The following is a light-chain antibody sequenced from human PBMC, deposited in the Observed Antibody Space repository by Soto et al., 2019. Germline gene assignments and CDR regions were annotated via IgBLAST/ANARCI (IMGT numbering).Light chain of an antibody. J-gene: IGKJ5*01. CDR1: YSFRGL. CDR2: DAY. V-gene: IGKV3-11*01. CDR3: QQYGTVPNT. Sequence: EVVLTQSPVTLSLSPGERATLSCRASYSFRGLLAWYQQKPGQAPRLLIYDAYNRATGIPDRFSGSGSGTDFTLTLSRLESEDFAVYYCQQYGTVPNTFGQGTRLEIK.